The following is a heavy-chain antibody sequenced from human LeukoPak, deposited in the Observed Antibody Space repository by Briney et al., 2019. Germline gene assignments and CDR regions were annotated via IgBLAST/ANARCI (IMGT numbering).Heavy chain of an antibody. CDR1: GFTFISYG. CDR2: IWYDGSNK. D-gene: IGHD2-8*02. CDR3: ATYRQVLLPFES. J-gene: IGHJ4*02. V-gene: IGHV3-30*02. Sequence: GGSLRLSCAASGFTFISYGMHWVRQAPGKGLEWVAFIWYDGSNKYYADSVKGRFTISRDNSKSTLSLQMNSLRAEDTAIYYCATYRQVLLPFESWGQGTLVTVSS.